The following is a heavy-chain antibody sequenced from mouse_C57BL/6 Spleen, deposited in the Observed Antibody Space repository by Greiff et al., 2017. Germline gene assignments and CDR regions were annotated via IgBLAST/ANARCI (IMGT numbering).Heavy chain of an antibody. CDR1: GFTFSDYY. Sequence: EVMLVESEGGLVQPGSSMKLSCTASGFTFSDYYMAWVRQVPEKGLEWVANINYDGSSTYYLDSLQSRFIISRDNAKNILYLQMSSLKSEDTATXYCARGPWSFDVWGTGTTVTVSS. J-gene: IGHJ1*03. CDR3: ARGPWSFDV. CDR2: INYDGSST. V-gene: IGHV5-16*01.